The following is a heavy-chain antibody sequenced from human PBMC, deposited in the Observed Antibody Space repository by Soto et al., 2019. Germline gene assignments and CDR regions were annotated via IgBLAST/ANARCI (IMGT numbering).Heavy chain of an antibody. J-gene: IGHJ3*02. V-gene: IGHV3-7*01. D-gene: IGHD3-22*01. CDR1: GFTFSTFW. Sequence: GGSLRLSCAASGFTFSTFWMTWVRQAPGKGLEWVGNIKEDGSEKYYVDSVKGRLTISRDNSKNSEYLQLNSLRAEDTAVYFCARARLNAFDIWGQGTVVTVSS. CDR3: ARARLNAFDI. CDR2: IKEDGSEK.